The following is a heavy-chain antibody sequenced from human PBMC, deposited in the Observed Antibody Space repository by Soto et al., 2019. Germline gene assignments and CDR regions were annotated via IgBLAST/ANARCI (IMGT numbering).Heavy chain of an antibody. CDR1: GGSISSGDYY. Sequence: SETLSLTCTVSGGSISSGDYYWSWIRQPPGKGLEWIGYIYYSGSTYYNPSLKSRVTISVDTSKNQFSLKLSSVTAADTAVYYCASTVGYCSGGSCYGYGWLDPWGQGTLVTVSS. V-gene: IGHV4-30-4*01. CDR2: IYYSGST. CDR3: ASTVGYCSGGSCYGYGWLDP. D-gene: IGHD2-15*01. J-gene: IGHJ5*02.